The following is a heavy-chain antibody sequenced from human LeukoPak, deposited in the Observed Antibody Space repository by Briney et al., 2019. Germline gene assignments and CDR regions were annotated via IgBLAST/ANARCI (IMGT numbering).Heavy chain of an antibody. J-gene: IGHJ4*02. CDR1: GGTFISYA. Sequence: SVKVSCKASGGTFISYAISWVRQAPGQGLEWMGGIIPIFGTANYAQKFQGRVTITADESTSTAYMELSSLRSEDTAVYYCARHTTYYYDSSGPTIDYWGQGTLVTVSS. CDR3: ARHTTYYYDSSGPTIDY. CDR2: IIPIFGTA. V-gene: IGHV1-69*13. D-gene: IGHD3-22*01.